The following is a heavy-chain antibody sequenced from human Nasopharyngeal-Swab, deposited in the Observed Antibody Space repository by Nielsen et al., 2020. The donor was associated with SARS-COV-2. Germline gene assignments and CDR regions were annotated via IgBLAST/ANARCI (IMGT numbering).Heavy chain of an antibody. CDR3: ARGPHWNDVPVVNWFDP. V-gene: IGHV3-64*01. CDR1: GFISSSYA. D-gene: IGHD1-1*01. Sequence: GASLKISCAASGFISSSYAMHWVRQAPGKGLEYVSAISSNGGSTYYENSVKGRFTISRDNSKTTLYLQMGSLTAEDMAVYYCARGPHWNDVPVVNWFDPWGHGTLVTVSS. CDR2: ISSNGGST. J-gene: IGHJ5*02.